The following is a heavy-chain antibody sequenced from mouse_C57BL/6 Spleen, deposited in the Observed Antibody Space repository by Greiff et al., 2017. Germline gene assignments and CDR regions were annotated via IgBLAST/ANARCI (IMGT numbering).Heavy chain of an antibody. J-gene: IGHJ3*01. V-gene: IGHV1-82*01. D-gene: IGHD1-1*01. Sequence: QVHVKQSGPELVKPWASVKISCKASGYAFSSSWTNWVKQRPGKGLEWIGRIYPGDGDTNYNGKFTGKATLTADKSSSTAYMQLSSLTSEDSAVYFCASPQYYGSSYPAWFAYGGQGTLVTVSA. CDR3: ASPQYYGSSYPAWFAY. CDR2: IYPGDGDT. CDR1: GYAFSSSW.